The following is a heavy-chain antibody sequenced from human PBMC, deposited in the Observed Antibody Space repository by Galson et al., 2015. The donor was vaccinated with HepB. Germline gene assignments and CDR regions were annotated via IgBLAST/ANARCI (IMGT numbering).Heavy chain of an antibody. CDR3: ARDLVVGNCFDP. V-gene: IGHV3-11*06. J-gene: IGHJ5*02. CDR2: ISSGSSDT. CDR1: GFTFSDYY. Sequence: SLRLSCAASGFTFSDYYMSWIRQAPGKGLEWVSYISSGSSDTNYADSVKGRFTISRDNAQNSLYLQMNSLRAEDTAVYYCARDLVVGNCFDPWGPGTLVTVSS. D-gene: IGHD3-22*01.